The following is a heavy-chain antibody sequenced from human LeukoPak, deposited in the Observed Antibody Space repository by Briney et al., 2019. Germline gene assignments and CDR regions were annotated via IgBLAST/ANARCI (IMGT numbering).Heavy chain of an antibody. D-gene: IGHD3-16*01. CDR3: ARIPDYDYVWGSYYYYYYMDV. J-gene: IGHJ6*03. CDR1: GFTFSSYA. CDR2: ISRVSSTI. Sequence: GGSLRLSCAASGFTFSSYAVSWVRQAPGKGLEWVSYISRVSSTIYYADSVKGRFTISRDNAMNSLYLQMNSLRAEDTAVYYCARIPDYDYVWGSYYYYYYMDVWGKGTTVTVSS. V-gene: IGHV3-48*01.